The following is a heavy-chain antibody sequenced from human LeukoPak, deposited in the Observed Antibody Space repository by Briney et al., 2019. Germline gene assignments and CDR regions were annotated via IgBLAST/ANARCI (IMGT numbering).Heavy chain of an antibody. CDR2: ISGSGGST. CDR3: AKGESGYSSSWYDY. J-gene: IGHJ4*02. CDR1: GFTFSSYA. D-gene: IGHD6-13*01. Sequence: GGSLRLSCAASGFTFSSYALSWVRQAPGKGLEWVSAISGSGGSTYYADSVKGRFTISRDNSKNTLYLQMNSLRAEDTAVYYCAKGESGYSSSWYDYWGQGTLVTVSS. V-gene: IGHV3-23*01.